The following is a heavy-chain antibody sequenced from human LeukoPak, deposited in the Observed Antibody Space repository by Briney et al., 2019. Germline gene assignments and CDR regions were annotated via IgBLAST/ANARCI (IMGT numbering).Heavy chain of an antibody. Sequence: GGSLRLSCAASGFSFSYFGMHWVRQTPGKGLEWVALIWSDGRKTYYADSVMGRFTISRDNSENTLYSQMNSLRVEDTAVYYCVKGGDGFNFGDHWGQGNRVTVSS. CDR2: IWSDGRKT. CDR1: GFSFSYFG. V-gene: IGHV3-33*06. CDR3: VKGGDGFNFGDH. J-gene: IGHJ4*02. D-gene: IGHD5-24*01.